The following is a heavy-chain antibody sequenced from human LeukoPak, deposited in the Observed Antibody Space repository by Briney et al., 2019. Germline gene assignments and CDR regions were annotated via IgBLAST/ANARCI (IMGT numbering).Heavy chain of an antibody. CDR2: IKQDGSEK. Sequence: PGGSLRLSCAASGFTFSSYWMSWARQAPGKGLEWVANIKQDGSEKYYVDSVKGRFTISRDNAKNSLYLQMNSLRAEDTAVYYCARVDGDYSDALDIWGQGTMVTVSS. V-gene: IGHV3-7*01. D-gene: IGHD4-17*01. CDR3: ARVDGDYSDALDI. CDR1: GFTFSSYW. J-gene: IGHJ3*02.